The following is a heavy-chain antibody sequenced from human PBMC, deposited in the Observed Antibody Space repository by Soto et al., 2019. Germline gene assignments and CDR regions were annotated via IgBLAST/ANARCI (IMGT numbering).Heavy chain of an antibody. V-gene: IGHV1-18*01. J-gene: IGHJ4*02. CDR1: GYPFTTIF. CDR3: ARDLPPSDY. CDR2: ISAYIGNT. Sequence: QFHLGQLGAGVKNPGPPVKFSGKPSGYPFTTIFISWVRQAPGQGFGWMGWISAYIGNTNYVQKLQGRVTMTTDTSTSTAYMELRSLRSDDTAVYYCARDLPPSDYWGQGTLVTVSS.